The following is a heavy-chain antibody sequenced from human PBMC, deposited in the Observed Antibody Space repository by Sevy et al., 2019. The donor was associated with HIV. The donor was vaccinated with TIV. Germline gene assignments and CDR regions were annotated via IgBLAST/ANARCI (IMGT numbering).Heavy chain of an antibody. CDR2: IYHSGYS. V-gene: IGHV4-38-2*02. Sequence: SVTLSLTCTVSGYSISSDYYWGWIRQPPGKGLEWIGSIYHSGYSYYNTSLKSRVTISVDKSKNQFSLKLSSVTAADTAVYYCARAIGTQVAGLYYFDYWGQGTLVTVSS. J-gene: IGHJ4*02. CDR1: GYSISSDYY. CDR3: ARAIGTQVAGLYYFDY. D-gene: IGHD6-19*01.